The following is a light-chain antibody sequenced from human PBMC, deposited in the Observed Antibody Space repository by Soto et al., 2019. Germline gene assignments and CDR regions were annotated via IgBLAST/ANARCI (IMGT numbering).Light chain of an antibody. CDR2: EVS. V-gene: IGLV2-8*01. CDR3: SSYAGSNNYV. Sequence: QSALTQPRSVSGSPGQSVTISCTGTSGDVGGYNFVSWYQQHPGKAPTLMIYEVSKRPSGVPDRFSGSKSGNTASLTVSGLQAEDEADYYCSSYAGSNNYVFGTGTKLTVL. CDR1: SGDVGGYNF. J-gene: IGLJ1*01.